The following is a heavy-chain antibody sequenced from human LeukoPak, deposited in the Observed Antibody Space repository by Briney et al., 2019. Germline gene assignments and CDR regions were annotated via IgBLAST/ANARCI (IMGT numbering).Heavy chain of an antibody. CDR3: AREGDYGTGRPPSFYFDY. CDR1: GFTFRNYV. Sequence: GGSLRLSCAASGFTFRNYVIDWVRQAPGKGLEWVAVTSADLNVKIYPNSQKGRFTISPDHSRSTLYLQMNNLRPEDTTTYYCAREGDYGTGRPPSFYFDYWGQGTLLTVPS. V-gene: IGHV3-30-3*01. D-gene: IGHD3-10*01. CDR2: TSADLNVK. J-gene: IGHJ4*02.